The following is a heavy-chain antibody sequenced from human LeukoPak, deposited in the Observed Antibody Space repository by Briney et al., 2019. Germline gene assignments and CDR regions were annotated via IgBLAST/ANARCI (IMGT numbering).Heavy chain of an antibody. CDR3: AITWCGDQGGNY. D-gene: IGHD3-10*01. CDR2: IYTSGGT. CDR1: GGSISSNY. J-gene: IGHJ4*02. V-gene: IGHV4-4*07. Sequence: SETLSLTCTVSGGSISSNYWSWIRQPAGKGLEWIGRIYTSGGTNYNPSLKSRVTISVDTSKNQFSLKVNSVTAADTAVYYCAITWCGDQGGNYWGQGTLVTVSS.